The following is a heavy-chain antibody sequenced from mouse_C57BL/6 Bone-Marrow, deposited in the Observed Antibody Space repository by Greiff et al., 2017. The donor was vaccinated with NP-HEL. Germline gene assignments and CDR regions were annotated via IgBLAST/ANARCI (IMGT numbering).Heavy chain of an antibody. CDR2: INYDGSST. D-gene: IGHD2-4*01. CDR1: GFTFSDYY. CDR3: AREGGLRRRTYAMDY. J-gene: IGHJ4*01. V-gene: IGHV5-16*01. Sequence: EVKLEESEGGLVQPGSSMKLSCTTSGFTFSDYYMAWVRQVPEQGLDWVANINYDGSSTYYMDSLKSRFIISRDNAKNILYLQMSSLKSEDTATYYCAREGGLRRRTYAMDYWGQGTSVTVSS.